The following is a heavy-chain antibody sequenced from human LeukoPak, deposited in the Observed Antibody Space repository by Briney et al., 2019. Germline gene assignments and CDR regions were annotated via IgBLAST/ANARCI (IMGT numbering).Heavy chain of an antibody. V-gene: IGHV3-30*04. D-gene: IGHD3-22*01. J-gene: IGHJ3*02. CDR1: GFTFSRYA. CDR2: ISNDGSNK. CDR3: AREEEYYYDSSGYYNAFDI. Sequence: GGSLRLSCAASGFTFSRYAMHWVRQAPGMGLAWVAVISNDGSNKYYSESVKGRFTISRDNSKNTLYLQMNSLRAEDTAVYYCAREEEYYYDSSGYYNAFDIWGQGTMVTV.